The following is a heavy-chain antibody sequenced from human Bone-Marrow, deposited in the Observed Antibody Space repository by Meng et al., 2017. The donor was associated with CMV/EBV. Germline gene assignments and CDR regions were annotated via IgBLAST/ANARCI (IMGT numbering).Heavy chain of an antibody. CDR1: GYTFTGYY. D-gene: IGHD5-12*01. V-gene: IGHV1-2*02. CDR2: INPNSGGT. CDR3: ARDRALRGFDY. J-gene: IGHJ4*02. Sequence: ASVKVSCKASGYTFTGYYMHWVRQAPGQGLEWMGWINPNSGGTNYAQKFQGRVTMTSDTSISTPYMELSRLRSDDTDVDYCARDRALRGFDYWGQGTRVTVSS.